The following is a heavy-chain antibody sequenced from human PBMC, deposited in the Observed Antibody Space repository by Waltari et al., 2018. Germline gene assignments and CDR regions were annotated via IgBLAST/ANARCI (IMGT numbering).Heavy chain of an antibody. CDR1: GGSISSSRYY. CDR2: IYYSGST. D-gene: IGHD2-2*01. CDR3: ARERYCSSTSCYSYYYYGMDV. J-gene: IGHJ6*02. V-gene: IGHV4-39*02. Sequence: QLQLQESGPGLVKPSETLSLTCTVSGGSISSSRYYWGWLRQPPGTGLEWIGSIYYSGSTYYNPSLKSRVTISVDTSKNQFSLKLSSVTAADTAVYYCARERYCSSTSCYSYYYYGMDVWGQGTTVTVSS.